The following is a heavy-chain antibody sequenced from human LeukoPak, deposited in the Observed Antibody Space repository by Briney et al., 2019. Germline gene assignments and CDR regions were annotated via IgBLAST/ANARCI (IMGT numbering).Heavy chain of an antibody. CDR2: ISGSGGST. J-gene: IGHJ4*02. V-gene: IGHV3-23*01. CDR3: AKPPGYCSSTSCYDY. Sequence: GGSLRLSCAAPGFTFSSYAMSWVRQAPGKGLEWVSAISGSGGSTYYADSVEGRFTISRDNSKNTLYLQMNSLRAEDTAVYYCAKPPGYCSSTSCYDYWGQGTLVTVSS. D-gene: IGHD2-2*01. CDR1: GFTFSSYA.